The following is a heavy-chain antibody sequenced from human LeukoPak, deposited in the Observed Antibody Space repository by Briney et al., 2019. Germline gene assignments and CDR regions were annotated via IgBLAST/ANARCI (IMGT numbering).Heavy chain of an antibody. V-gene: IGHV3-74*01. D-gene: IGHD2-8*01. CDR3: AKLDLMVYAGPKEHDAFDI. J-gene: IGHJ3*02. CDR1: GFTFSSYW. Sequence: GGSLRLSCAASGFTFSSYWMHWVRQAPGKGLVWVSRINTDGSSTSYADSVKGRFTISRDNAKNTLYLQMNSLRAEDTAVYYCAKLDLMVYAGPKEHDAFDIWGQGTMVTVSS. CDR2: INTDGSST.